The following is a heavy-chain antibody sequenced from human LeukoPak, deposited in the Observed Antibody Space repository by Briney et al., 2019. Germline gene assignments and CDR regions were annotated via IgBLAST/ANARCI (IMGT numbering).Heavy chain of an antibody. Sequence: SETLSLTCTVTGGSISGSHWSWIRQPPGKGLEWIGYTYYSGDTNYNPSLKSRVTISVDTSKNQFSLKLSSVTAADTAVYYCARETYYGSGSYGRAFDSWGQGTMVTVSS. V-gene: IGHV4-59*01. D-gene: IGHD3-10*01. J-gene: IGHJ3*02. CDR3: ARETYYGSGSYGRAFDS. CDR2: TYYSGDT. CDR1: GGSISGSH.